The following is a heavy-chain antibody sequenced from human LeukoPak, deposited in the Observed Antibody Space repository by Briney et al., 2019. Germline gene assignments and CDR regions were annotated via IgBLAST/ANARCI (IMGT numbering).Heavy chain of an antibody. CDR1: GFTFSSYD. J-gene: IGHJ5*02. CDR2: ISGSGGST. V-gene: IGHV3-23*01. CDR3: AKVRSFVVVVAATWFDP. D-gene: IGHD2-15*01. Sequence: GGSLRLSCVVSGFTFSSYDMSWVRQAPGKGVEWVSAISGSGGSTYYADSVKGRFTISRDNSKNTLYLQMNSLRAEDTAVYYCAKVRSFVVVVAATWFDPWGQGTLVTVSS.